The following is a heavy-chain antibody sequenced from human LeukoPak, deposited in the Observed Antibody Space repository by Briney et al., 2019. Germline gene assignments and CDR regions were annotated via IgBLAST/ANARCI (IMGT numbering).Heavy chain of an antibody. D-gene: IGHD3-16*01. CDR1: GGSISSYD. Sequence: SETLSLTCTISGGSISSYDWSWIRQPPGKGLEWIGYIYYSGSTNYNPSLKSRVTISVDTSKNQFSLKLSSVTAADTAVYYCARGGTIRAYAFDIWGQGTMVTVSS. CDR2: IYYSGST. J-gene: IGHJ3*02. CDR3: ARGGTIRAYAFDI. V-gene: IGHV4-59*01.